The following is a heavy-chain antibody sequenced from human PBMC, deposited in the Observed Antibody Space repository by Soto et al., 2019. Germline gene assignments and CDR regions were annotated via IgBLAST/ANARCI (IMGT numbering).Heavy chain of an antibody. CDR1: GYTFTSYG. D-gene: IGHD3-3*01. J-gene: IGHJ4*02. CDR2: ISAYNGNT. Sequence: ASVKVSCKASGYTFTSYGISWVRQAPGQGLEWMGWISAYNGNTNYAQKLQGRVTMTTDTSTSTAYMELRSLRSDDTAVYYCARDKRFLEWLLSTAHFDYWGQGTLVTVSS. CDR3: ARDKRFLEWLLSTAHFDY. V-gene: IGHV1-18*01.